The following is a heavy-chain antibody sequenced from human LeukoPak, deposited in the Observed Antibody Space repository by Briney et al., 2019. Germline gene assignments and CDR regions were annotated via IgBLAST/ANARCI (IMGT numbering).Heavy chain of an antibody. CDR1: GFIFNNYG. CDR3: AELGITMIGGV. CDR2: ISSDGTNP. V-gene: IGHV3-30*18. J-gene: IGHJ6*04. D-gene: IGHD3-10*02. Sequence: QPGRSLRLSCAASGFIFNNYGMHWVRQAPGKGLEWVAVISSDGTNPYYADSVQGRFTTSRDNAKNSLYLQMNSLRAEDTAVYYCAELGITMIGGVWGKGTTVTISS.